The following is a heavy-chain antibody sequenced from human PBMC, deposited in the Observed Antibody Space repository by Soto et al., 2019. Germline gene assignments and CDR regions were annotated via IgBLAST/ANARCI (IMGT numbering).Heavy chain of an antibody. CDR2: IGESGTPT. J-gene: IGHJ6*02. CDR1: GFTFSSYA. Sequence: EVQLLESGGGLVQPGGSLRLSCAASGFTFSSYAMKWVRQAPGERLEWVSLIGESGTPTYYADSVKARFTISRDNSGNTMCLEMYSPRTEDTVVYYCAEDKHGVRYYSMDVWGQGTTVTVS. CDR3: AEDKHGVRYYSMDV. V-gene: IGHV3-23*01.